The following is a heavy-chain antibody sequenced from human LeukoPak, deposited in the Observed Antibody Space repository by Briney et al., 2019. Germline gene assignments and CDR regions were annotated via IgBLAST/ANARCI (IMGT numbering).Heavy chain of an antibody. V-gene: IGHV4-59*01. J-gene: IGHJ3*02. CDR1: GGSISSYY. CDR2: IYYSGST. CDR3: ARDRAPMVRGDSFDI. D-gene: IGHD3-10*01. Sequence: PSETLSLTCTVSGGSISSYYWSWIRQPPEKGLEWIGYIYYSGSTNYNPSLKSRVTISVDTSKNQFSLKLSSVTAADTAVYYCARDRAPMVRGDSFDIWGQGTMVTVSS.